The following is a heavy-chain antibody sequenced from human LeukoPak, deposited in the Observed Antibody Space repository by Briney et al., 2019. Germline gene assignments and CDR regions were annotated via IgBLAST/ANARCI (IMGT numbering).Heavy chain of an antibody. CDR3: ARVSWNYRAFDI. Sequence: SETLSLTCTVSGGSISSYYWSWIRQPPGKGLEWIGYIYYSGSTNYNPSLKSRVTISVDTSKNQFSLKLSSVTAADTAVYYCARVSWNYRAFDIWGEGTMVTVSS. CDR2: IYYSGST. V-gene: IGHV4-59*01. J-gene: IGHJ3*02. CDR1: GGSISSYY. D-gene: IGHD1-7*01.